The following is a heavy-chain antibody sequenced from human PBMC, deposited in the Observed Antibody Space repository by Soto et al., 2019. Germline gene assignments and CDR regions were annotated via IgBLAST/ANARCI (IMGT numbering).Heavy chain of an antibody. CDR1: GFSLSTSGVR. CDR3: ERIQSDGSSVFFDN. Sequence: SGPTLVNPTHSLTLTCTLSGFSLSTSGVRVSWIRQPPGKALEWLARIDWDDDKFYTTSLQTRLTISKDTSKNQVVLTITNMDPVDTATYYCERIQSDGSSVFFDNWGQGTLVTVSS. V-gene: IGHV2-70*04. CDR2: IDWDDDK. D-gene: IGHD1-26*01. J-gene: IGHJ4*02.